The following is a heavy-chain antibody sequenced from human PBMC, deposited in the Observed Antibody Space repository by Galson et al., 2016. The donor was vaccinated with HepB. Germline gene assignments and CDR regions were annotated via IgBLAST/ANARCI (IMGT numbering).Heavy chain of an antibody. V-gene: IGHV4-30-2*01. J-gene: IGHJ4*02. CDR3: AGTNYDSSGSYYFDY. Sequence: TLSLTCAVSRGSISSGGYSWSWIRQPPGKGLEWIGYIYHSGSTYYNPSLKSRVTISIDRSKNQFSLRLSPVTAADTAVYYCAGTNYDSSGSYYFDYWGQGTLVTVSS. CDR2: IYHSGST. CDR1: RGSISSGGYS. D-gene: IGHD3-22*01.